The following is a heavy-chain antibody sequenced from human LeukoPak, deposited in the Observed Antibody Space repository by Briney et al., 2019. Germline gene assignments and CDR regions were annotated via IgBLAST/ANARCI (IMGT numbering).Heavy chain of an antibody. CDR3: ASDIAAAGVFTFDY. D-gene: IGHD6-13*01. J-gene: IGHJ4*02. V-gene: IGHV4-59*01. CDR1: GGSLSSYY. CDR2: IYYSGST. Sequence: SETLSLTCTVSGGSLSSYYWSWIRQPPGKGLEWIGYIYYSGSTNYNPSLKSRVTISVDTPKNQFSLTLSSVTAADTAVYYCASDIAAAGVFTFDYWGQGTLVTVSS.